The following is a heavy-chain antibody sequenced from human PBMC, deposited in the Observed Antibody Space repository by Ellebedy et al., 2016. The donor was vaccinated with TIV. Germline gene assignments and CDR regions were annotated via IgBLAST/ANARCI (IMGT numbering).Heavy chain of an antibody. D-gene: IGHD3-3*01. CDR2: ISFDGTNE. V-gene: IGHV3-33*01. CDR3: ARDLSWSDKYISYFDW. Sequence: GGSLRLXCAASGFAFSDFGMHWVRQAPGMGLDWVAFISFDGTNEHYSDSVKGRFTISRDRSSNTLYLQMNSLRAEDTAVYFCARDLSWSDKYISYFDWWGQGTLVTVSS. CDR1: GFAFSDFG. J-gene: IGHJ4*02.